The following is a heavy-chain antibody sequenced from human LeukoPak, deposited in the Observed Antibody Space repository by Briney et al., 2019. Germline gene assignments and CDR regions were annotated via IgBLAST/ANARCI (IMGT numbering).Heavy chain of an antibody. J-gene: IGHJ4*02. CDR2: INPNSGGT. CDR3: ARATVSAFDY. V-gene: IGHV1-2*02. CDR1: GYTFTGYY. Sequence: ASVKVSCKASGYTFTGYYMHWVRQAPGQGLEWMGWINPNSGGTNYAQNFQGRVTMTRGTSISTVYMELSRLRSDDTAVYYCARATVSAFDYWGQGTLVTVSP.